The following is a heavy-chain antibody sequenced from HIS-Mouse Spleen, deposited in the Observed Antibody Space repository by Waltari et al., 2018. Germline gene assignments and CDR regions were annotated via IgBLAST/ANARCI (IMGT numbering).Heavy chain of an antibody. CDR3: AREIPYSSSWYDWYFDL. V-gene: IGHV4-39*07. D-gene: IGHD6-13*01. Sequence: QLQLQESGPGLVKPSETLSLTCTVSGGSIRSSSYYWAWIRPPPGKGLEWIGSINYSGSTYYNPSLKSRVTISVDTSKNQFSLKLSSVTAADTAVYYCAREIPYSSSWYDWYFDLWGRGTLVTVSS. CDR2: INYSGST. J-gene: IGHJ2*01. CDR1: GGSIRSSSYY.